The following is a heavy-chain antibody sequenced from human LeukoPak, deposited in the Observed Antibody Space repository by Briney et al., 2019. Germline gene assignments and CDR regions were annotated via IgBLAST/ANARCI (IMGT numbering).Heavy chain of an antibody. V-gene: IGHV3-7*01. J-gene: IGHJ4*02. CDR3: VRPIQRANWGSGGY. Sequence: SGGSLRLSCAASGFTFSSYWMSWVRQAPGKGLEWVANIKQDGSEKYYVDSVKGRFTISRDNAKNSLYLQMNSLRAEDTAVYYCVRPIQRANWGSGGYWGQGTLVTVSS. CDR2: IKQDGSEK. D-gene: IGHD7-27*01. CDR1: GFTFSSYW.